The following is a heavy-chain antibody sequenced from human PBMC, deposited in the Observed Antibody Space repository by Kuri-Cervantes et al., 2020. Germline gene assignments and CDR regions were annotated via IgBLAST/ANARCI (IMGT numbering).Heavy chain of an antibody. J-gene: IGHJ6*02. CDR2: ISSSSSYI. CDR3: AKEEYSSTVYYYYYGMDV. D-gene: IGHD6-13*01. CDR1: GFTFSSYS. Sequence: GESLKISCAASGFTFSSYSMNWVRQAPGKGLEWVSSISSSSSYIYYADSVKGRFTISRDNAKNTLYLQMNSLRAEDTAVYYCAKEEYSSTVYYYYYGMDVWGQGTTVTVSS. V-gene: IGHV3-21*04.